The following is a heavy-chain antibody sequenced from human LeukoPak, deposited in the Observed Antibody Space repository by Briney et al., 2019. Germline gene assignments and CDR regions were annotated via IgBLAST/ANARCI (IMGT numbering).Heavy chain of an antibody. D-gene: IGHD2-21*02. Sequence: GGSLRLSCAASGFTFSSYSMNWVRQAPGKGLERVSYISSSSSTIYYADSVKDRFTISRDNAKNSLYLQMNSLRAEDTAVYYCAKPAYCGGDCYSSPFQHWGQGTLVTVSS. V-gene: IGHV3-48*01. CDR1: GFTFSSYS. CDR3: AKPAYCGGDCYSSPFQH. J-gene: IGHJ1*01. CDR2: ISSSSSTI.